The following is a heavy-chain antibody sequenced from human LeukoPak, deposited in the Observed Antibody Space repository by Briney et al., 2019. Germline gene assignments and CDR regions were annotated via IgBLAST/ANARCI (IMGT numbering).Heavy chain of an antibody. CDR2: IYIGGST. Sequence: TGGSLRLSCAASGVTFSGYYMSWVRQPPGKGLEWVSDIYIGGSTNYTESVKGRFTISRDKSKNTLFLQMNSLRAEDTAVYYCARVHGWGRGAVDHWGQGTLVTVSS. CDR1: GVTFSGYY. V-gene: IGHV3-53*01. CDR3: ARVHGWGRGAVDH. D-gene: IGHD3-10*01. J-gene: IGHJ4*02.